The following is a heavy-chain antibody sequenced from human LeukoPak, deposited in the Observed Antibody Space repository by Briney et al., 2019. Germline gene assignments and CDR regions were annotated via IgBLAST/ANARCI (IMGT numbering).Heavy chain of an antibody. CDR1: GYTFTSYY. J-gene: IGHJ6*03. D-gene: IGHD2-2*02. CDR3: ARDRIVVVPAAILDYYYYYYMDV. Sequence: VASVKVSCKASGYTFTSYYMHWVRQAPGQGLEWMGIINPSGGSTSYAQKFQGRVTMTRDMSTSTVYMELSSLRSEDTAVYYCARDRIVVVPAAILDYYYYYYMDVWGKGTTVTVSS. CDR2: INPSGGST. V-gene: IGHV1-46*01.